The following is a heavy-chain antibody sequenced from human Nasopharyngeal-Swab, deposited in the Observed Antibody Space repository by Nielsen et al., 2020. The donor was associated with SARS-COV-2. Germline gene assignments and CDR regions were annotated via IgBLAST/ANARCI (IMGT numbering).Heavy chain of an antibody. Sequence: GGSLRLSCAASGFTFRSYWMSWVRQAPGKGLEGVANIKQDGGEKNYVDSVKGRFTISRDNAKNSLYLQMNTLRAEDTAVYYCVRDVIATVTTPPDYWGQGTLVTVSS. J-gene: IGHJ4*02. CDR3: VRDVIATVTTPPDY. CDR1: GFTFRSYW. CDR2: IKQDGGEK. D-gene: IGHD4-17*01. V-gene: IGHV3-7*01.